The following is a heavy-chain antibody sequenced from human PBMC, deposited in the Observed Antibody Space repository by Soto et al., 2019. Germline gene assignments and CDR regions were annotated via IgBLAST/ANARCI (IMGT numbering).Heavy chain of an antibody. D-gene: IGHD5-12*01. CDR1: CISITSTNGN. V-gene: IGHV4-31*03. Sequence: SETLSLTCTFACISITSTNGNWSSIRQRPGKGLEWIGFVHHSGSTYYNPSLRSRVTISVDTSENQFSLKLNSVTAADTAVYCCARGFWSESGYDYPYFDYWGQGTLVS. J-gene: IGHJ4*02. CDR3: ARGFWSESGYDYPYFDY. CDR2: VHHSGST.